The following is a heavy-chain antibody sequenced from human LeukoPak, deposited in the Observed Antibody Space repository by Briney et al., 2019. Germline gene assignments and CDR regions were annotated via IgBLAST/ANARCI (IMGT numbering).Heavy chain of an antibody. Sequence: PGGSLRLSCAASGFTFSSYSMNWVRQAPGKGLEWVSSISSSSSYIYYADSVKGRFTISRDDAKNSLYLQMNSLRAEDTAVYYCARVYPHSSGYYRLDYWGQGTLVTVSS. J-gene: IGHJ4*02. V-gene: IGHV3-21*01. CDR2: ISSSSSYI. CDR3: ARVYPHSSGYYRLDY. D-gene: IGHD3-22*01. CDR1: GFTFSSYS.